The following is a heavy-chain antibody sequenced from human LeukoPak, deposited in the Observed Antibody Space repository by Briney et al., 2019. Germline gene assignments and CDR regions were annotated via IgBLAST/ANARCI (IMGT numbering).Heavy chain of an antibody. Sequence: PSETLSLTCAVYGGSFSNYYWKWIRQSPGKGLEWIGEINHSGGSNHSPSLKSRVTISVDTSKNQFSLNLRSVTAADTAVYYCARGTDGFDYWGQGTLVTVSS. V-gene: IGHV4-34*01. CDR1: GGSFSNYY. CDR2: INHSGGS. J-gene: IGHJ4*02. CDR3: ARGTDGFDY.